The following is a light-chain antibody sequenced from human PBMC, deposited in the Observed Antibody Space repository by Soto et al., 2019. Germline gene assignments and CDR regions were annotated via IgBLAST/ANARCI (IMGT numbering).Light chain of an antibody. V-gene: IGKV1-33*01. CDR3: QQYDNLPYT. J-gene: IGKJ2*01. Sequence: DIQMTQSPSSLTASVGDRVTITCQASQDISKYLNWYQQKPGKAPKLLIYDASNLETGVPSRFSGSGSGTDFTFTISSLQPEDIATNYCQQYDNLPYTFGQGTKLEIK. CDR1: QDISKY. CDR2: DAS.